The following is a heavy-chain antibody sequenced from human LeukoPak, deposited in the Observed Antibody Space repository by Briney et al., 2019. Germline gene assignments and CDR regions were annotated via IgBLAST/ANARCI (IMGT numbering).Heavy chain of an antibody. J-gene: IGHJ4*02. V-gene: IGHV1-46*01. CDR2: INPSGGST. Sequence: ASVKVSCKASGYTFTSYYMHWVRQVPGQGLEWMGIINPSGGSTSYAQKFQGRVTMTRDTSTSTVYMELSSLRSEDTAVYYCAIGLGSARTTVTLSGGYDPFDYWGQGTLVTVSS. CDR1: GYTFTSYY. D-gene: IGHD4-11*01. CDR3: AIGLGSARTTVTLSGGYDPFDY.